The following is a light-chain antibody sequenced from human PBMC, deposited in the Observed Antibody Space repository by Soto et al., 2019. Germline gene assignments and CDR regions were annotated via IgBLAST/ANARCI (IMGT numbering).Light chain of an antibody. J-gene: IGLJ1*01. CDR2: GNT. CDR3: QSYDDSLSVHYV. CDR1: SSKIGSTYD. Sequence: QSVLTQPPSVSGAPGQRVTISCTGSSSKIGSTYDVRWYQQLPGTAPKLLIHGNTDRPSGVPDRFSGSKSGTSASLAITGLQADDEADYYCQSYDDSLSVHYVFGTGTKVTVL. V-gene: IGLV1-40*01.